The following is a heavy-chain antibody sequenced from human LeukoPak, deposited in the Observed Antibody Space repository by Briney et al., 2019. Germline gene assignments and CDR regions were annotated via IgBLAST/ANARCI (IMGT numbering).Heavy chain of an antibody. Sequence: SETLFLTCAVYGGSFSGYYWSWIRQPPGKGLEWLGEINHSGSTNYNPSLKSRVTISVDTSKNQFSLKLSSVTAADTAVYYCATPSFYSGSYLGGFDYWGQGTLVTVSS. V-gene: IGHV4-34*01. CDR3: ATPSFYSGSYLGGFDY. CDR2: INHSGST. CDR1: GGSFSGYY. D-gene: IGHD1-26*01. J-gene: IGHJ4*02.